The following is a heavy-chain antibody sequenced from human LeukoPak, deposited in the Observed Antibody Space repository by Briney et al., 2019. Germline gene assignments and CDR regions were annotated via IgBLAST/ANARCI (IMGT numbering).Heavy chain of an antibody. CDR3: ARHDKGYSGYVTLDY. Sequence: GESLKISCKGSGYSFTSYWIGCGRQMPGKGLERMGIINPGYSDIRYSPSFQGQVTISADKSISTAYLQWSSLKASDNAIYYCARHDKGYSGYVTLDYWGQETLVTVSS. CDR2: INPGYSDI. CDR1: GYSFTSYW. V-gene: IGHV5-51*01. D-gene: IGHD5-12*01. J-gene: IGHJ4*02.